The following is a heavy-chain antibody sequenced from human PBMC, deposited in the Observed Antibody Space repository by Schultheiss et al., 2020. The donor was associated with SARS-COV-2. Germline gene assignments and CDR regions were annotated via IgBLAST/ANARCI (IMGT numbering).Heavy chain of an antibody. CDR3: ARATRVESLFSVRGGSFDF. J-gene: IGHJ4*02. V-gene: IGHV4-39*07. CDR2: VSYSGTT. Sequence: GSLRLSCAASGFTFSSYSMNWVRQAPGKGLEWIGSVSYSGTTYHNPSLESRVTISIDTSKNQFSLKLGSVTAADTAVYFCARATRVESLFSVRGGSFDFWGRGALVTVSS. CDR1: GFTFSSYS. D-gene: IGHD5-24*01.